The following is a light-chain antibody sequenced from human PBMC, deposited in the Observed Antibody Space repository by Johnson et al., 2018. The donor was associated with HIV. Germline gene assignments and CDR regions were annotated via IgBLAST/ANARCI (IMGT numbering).Light chain of an antibody. CDR3: GTWDTSLGAQYV. Sequence: ETNKRPSGIPDRFSDSQSGTSATLAITGLQTGDEADYYCGTWDTSLGAQYVFGSGTKVTVL. CDR2: ETN. J-gene: IGLJ1*01. V-gene: IGLV1-51*02.